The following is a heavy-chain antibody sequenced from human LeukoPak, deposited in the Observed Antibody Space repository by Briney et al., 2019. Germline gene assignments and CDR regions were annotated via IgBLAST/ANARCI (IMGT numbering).Heavy chain of an antibody. CDR2: MNPNSGNT. CDR3: ARGYSPSIRTTGNDY. D-gene: IGHD1-1*01. Sequence: ASVKVSCKASGYTFTSHDINWVRQATGQGLEWMGWMNPNSGNTGYAQKFQGRVTMTRDTSINTAYMELPSLRSEDTAVYYCARGYSPSIRTTGNDYWGQGTLVTVSS. J-gene: IGHJ4*02. V-gene: IGHV1-8*01. CDR1: GYTFTSHD.